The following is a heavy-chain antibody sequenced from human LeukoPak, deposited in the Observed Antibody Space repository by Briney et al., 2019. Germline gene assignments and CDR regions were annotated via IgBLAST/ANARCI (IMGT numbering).Heavy chain of an antibody. CDR2: ISSSGSYI. J-gene: IGHJ4*02. Sequence: GGSLGLSCAASGFTFSSYSMNWVRQAPGKGLEWVSSISSSGSYIYYADSVKGRFTISRDNAKNSLYLQMNSLRAEDTAVYYCARYSSGWSDYWGQGTLVTVSS. V-gene: IGHV3-21*01. CDR3: ARYSSGWSDY. CDR1: GFTFSSYS. D-gene: IGHD6-19*01.